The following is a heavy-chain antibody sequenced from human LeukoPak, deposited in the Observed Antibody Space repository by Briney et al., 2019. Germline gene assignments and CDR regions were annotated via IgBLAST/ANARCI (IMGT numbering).Heavy chain of an antibody. CDR2: IRSNGAGT. V-gene: IGHV3-23*01. CDR3: ASWQGYNSGWYGVDY. Sequence: GGSLRLSCAASGFTFSTYTMSWVRQPPGKALEWVSTIRSNGAGTYYADSVKGRFTISRDNSKNTLYLQMNSVRAEDTAVYYCASWQGYNSGWYGVDYWGQGTLVTVSS. CDR1: GFTFSTYT. J-gene: IGHJ4*02. D-gene: IGHD6-19*01.